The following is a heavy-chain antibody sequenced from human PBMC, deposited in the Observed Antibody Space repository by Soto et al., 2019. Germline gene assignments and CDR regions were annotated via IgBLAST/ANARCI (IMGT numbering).Heavy chain of an antibody. CDR1: GVSIRSYY. Sequence: SATLCLTCTVSGVSIRSYYWSWILQRPGKGLEWSGYIYYSGSTNYNPSLKSRVTIPVDTSRNQFSLKLSSVTAAHTAVDDGARSKASGGFVDYWGQGTLGTVS. CDR3: ARSKASGGFVDY. CDR2: IYYSGST. D-gene: IGHD2-15*01. V-gene: IGHV4-59*08. J-gene: IGHJ4*02.